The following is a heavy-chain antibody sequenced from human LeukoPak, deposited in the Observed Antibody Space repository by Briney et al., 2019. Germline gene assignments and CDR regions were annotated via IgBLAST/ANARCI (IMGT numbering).Heavy chain of an antibody. CDR3: ARDWDYYDNSGYYFEY. Sequence: GGSLRLSCAASGFTFSSYWMSWVRQAPGKGLEWVANIKHDGTQKFYVDSVKGRFTISRDNAKNSLSLQMNSLIAEDTAVYYCARDWDYYDNSGYYFEYWGQGTLVTVSS. D-gene: IGHD3-22*01. CDR1: GFTFSSYW. V-gene: IGHV3-7*05. CDR2: IKHDGTQK. J-gene: IGHJ4*02.